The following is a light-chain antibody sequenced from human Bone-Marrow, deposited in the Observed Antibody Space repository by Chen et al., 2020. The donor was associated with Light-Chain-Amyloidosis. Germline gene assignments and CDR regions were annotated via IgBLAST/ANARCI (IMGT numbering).Light chain of an antibody. Sequence: DIQLTQSPSFLSASVGDRVTITCRASQGITSYLAWYQQKPGEAPKLMIYATSTLQSGVPSRFSGSGSGTEFTLTISSLQPEDFATYYCQQLDSYPITFSQGTRLEIK. J-gene: IGKJ5*01. CDR2: ATS. CDR1: QGITSY. V-gene: IGKV1-9*01. CDR3: QQLDSYPIT.